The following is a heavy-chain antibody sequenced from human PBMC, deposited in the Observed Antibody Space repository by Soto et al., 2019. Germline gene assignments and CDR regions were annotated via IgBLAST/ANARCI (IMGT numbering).Heavy chain of an antibody. CDR3: ASPASDPYYYGSGSYLSYYYYGMDV. D-gene: IGHD3-10*01. CDR2: IIPIFGTA. Sequence: QVQLVQSGAEVKKPGSSVKVSCKASGGTFSSYAISWVRQAPGQGLEWMGGIIPIFGTANYAQKFQGRVMITADESTSTAYMELSSLRTEDTAVYYCASPASDPYYYGSGSYLSYYYYGMDVWGQGTTVTVSS. CDR1: GGTFSSYA. J-gene: IGHJ6*02. V-gene: IGHV1-69*01.